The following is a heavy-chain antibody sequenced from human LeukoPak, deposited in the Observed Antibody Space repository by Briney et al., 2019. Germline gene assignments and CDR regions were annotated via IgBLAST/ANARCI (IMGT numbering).Heavy chain of an antibody. CDR2: ISSSSSYI. V-gene: IGHV3-21*01. CDR1: GFTFSSYS. D-gene: IGHD3-10*01. J-gene: IGHJ5*02. CDR3: ARAHPRIRLLWFGELKSWFDP. Sequence: PGGSLRLSCAASGFTFSSYSMNWVRQAPGKGLEWVSSISSSSSYIYYADSVKGRFTISRDNAKNSLYLQMNSLRAEDTAVYYCARAHPRIRLLWFGELKSWFDPWGQGTLVTVSS.